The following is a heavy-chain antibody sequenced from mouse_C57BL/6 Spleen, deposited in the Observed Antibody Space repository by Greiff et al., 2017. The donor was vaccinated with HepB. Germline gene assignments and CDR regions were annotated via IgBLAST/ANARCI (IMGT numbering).Heavy chain of an antibody. CDR1: GYAFSSYW. J-gene: IGHJ1*03. Sequence: VQLQQSGAELVKPGASVKISCKASGYAFSSYWMNWVKQRPGKGLEWIGQIYPGDGDTNYNGKFKGKATLTADKSSSTAYMQLSSLTSEDSAVYFCARGYYGSSSWYFDVWGTGTTVTVSS. CDR3: ARGYYGSSSWYFDV. V-gene: IGHV1-80*01. CDR2: IYPGDGDT. D-gene: IGHD1-1*01.